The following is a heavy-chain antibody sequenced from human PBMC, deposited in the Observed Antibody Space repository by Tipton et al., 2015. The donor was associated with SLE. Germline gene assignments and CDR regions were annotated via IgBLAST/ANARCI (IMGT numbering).Heavy chain of an antibody. Sequence: SLRLSCAASGFTFDDYAMHWVRQAPGKGLEWVSGISWNSGSIGYADSVKGRFTISRDNAKNSLYLQMNSLRAEDTALYYCAKAPGSGDRLGTFDIWAQGTMVTVSS. V-gene: IGHV3-9*01. CDR1: GFTFDDYA. J-gene: IGHJ3*02. CDR2: ISWNSGSI. CDR3: AKAPGSGDRLGTFDI. D-gene: IGHD7-27*01.